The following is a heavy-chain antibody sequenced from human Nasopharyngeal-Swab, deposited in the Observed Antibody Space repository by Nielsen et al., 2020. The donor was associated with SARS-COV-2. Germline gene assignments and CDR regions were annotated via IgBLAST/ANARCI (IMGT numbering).Heavy chain of an antibody. Sequence: GESLKISCAASGFTFSSYSMNWVRQAPGKGLEWVSYISSSSSTIYYADSVKGRSTISRDNAKNSLYLQMNSLRAEDTAVYYCAREGRWELPVPFDYWGQGTLVTVSS. V-gene: IGHV3-48*04. CDR1: GFTFSSYS. CDR2: ISSSSSTI. D-gene: IGHD1-26*01. J-gene: IGHJ4*02. CDR3: AREGRWELPVPFDY.